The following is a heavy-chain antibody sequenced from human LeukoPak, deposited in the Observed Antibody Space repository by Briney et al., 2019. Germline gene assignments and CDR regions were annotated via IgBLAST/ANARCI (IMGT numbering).Heavy chain of an antibody. V-gene: IGHV3-11*01. J-gene: IGHJ5*02. Sequence: PGGSLRLSCAASGFTFSDYYMSWIRQAPGKGLEWVSYISSSGSTIYYADSVKGRFTTSRDNAKNSLYLQMNSLRAEDTAVYYCARSHRLRLPEVWFDPWGQGTLVTVSS. D-gene: IGHD5-12*01. CDR3: ARSHRLRLPEVWFDP. CDR2: ISSSGSTI. CDR1: GFTFSDYY.